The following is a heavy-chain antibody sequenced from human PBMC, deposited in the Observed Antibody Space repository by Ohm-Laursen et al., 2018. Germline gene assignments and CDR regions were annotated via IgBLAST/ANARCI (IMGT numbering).Heavy chain of an antibody. V-gene: IGHV3-9*01. CDR3: AKSNQPYGSDEYGMDV. CDR1: GFTFDDYA. J-gene: IGHJ6*02. Sequence: SLRLSCTASGFTFDDYAMHWVRQAPGKGLEWVSGITWNSASIAYADSVKGRFTISRDNAKKSLYLQMNSLRPEDTALYYCAKSNQPYGSDEYGMDVWGQGTTVTVSS. D-gene: IGHD3-10*01. CDR2: ITWNSASI.